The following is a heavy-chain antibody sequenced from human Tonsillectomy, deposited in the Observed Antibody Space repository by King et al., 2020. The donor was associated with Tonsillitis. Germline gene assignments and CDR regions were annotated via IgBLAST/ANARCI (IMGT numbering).Heavy chain of an antibody. CDR1: GFTFSSYA. J-gene: IGHJ3*02. CDR3: AKDRYRSGWSNDAFDI. D-gene: IGHD6-19*01. Sequence: VQLLESGGGLVQPGGSLRLSCAASGFTFSSYAMSWVRQAPGKGLEWVSGMSGSGGSTYYADSVKGRFTISRDNSKNTLYLQMNSLRAEDTAVYYCAKDRYRSGWSNDAFDIWGQGTMVTVSS. V-gene: IGHV3-23*01. CDR2: MSGSGGST.